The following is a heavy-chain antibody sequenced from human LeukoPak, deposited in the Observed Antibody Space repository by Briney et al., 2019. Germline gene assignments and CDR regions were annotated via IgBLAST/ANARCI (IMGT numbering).Heavy chain of an antibody. CDR3: ARGRSMNYYGQDY. D-gene: IGHD3-16*01. Sequence: GESLKVSCKASGYTFSDNYVHWVRQAPGQGLEWMGWINPHSGDTNYGQNFQGRVTMTRDTSISTAYMELNNLRSDDTAVYYCARGRSMNYYGQDYWGQGTLVTVSS. CDR1: GYTFSDNY. V-gene: IGHV1-2*02. J-gene: IGHJ4*02. CDR2: INPHSGDT.